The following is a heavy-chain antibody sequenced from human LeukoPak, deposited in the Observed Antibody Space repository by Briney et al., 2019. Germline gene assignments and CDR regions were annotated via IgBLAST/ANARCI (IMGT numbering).Heavy chain of an antibody. J-gene: IGHJ6*02. CDR1: GFTFSRYW. Sequence: PGGSLRLSCAASGFTFSRYWMTWVRQAPGKGLEWVANIKQDGSEKYYVDSVKGRFTISRDNAKNSLYLQMNSLRAEDTAVYYCAREGVIAAAGTERYYYYYGMDVWGQGTTVTVSS. CDR2: IKQDGSEK. V-gene: IGHV3-7*01. D-gene: IGHD6-13*01. CDR3: AREGVIAAAGTERYYYYYGMDV.